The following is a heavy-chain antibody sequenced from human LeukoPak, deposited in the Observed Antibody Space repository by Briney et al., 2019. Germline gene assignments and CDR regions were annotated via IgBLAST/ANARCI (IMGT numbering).Heavy chain of an antibody. V-gene: IGHV4-30-4*01. D-gene: IGHD6-13*01. J-gene: IGHJ6*02. CDR1: GGSISSGDYY. Sequence: SETLSLTCTVSGGSISSGDYYWSWIRQPPGKGLEWIGYIYYSGSTYYNPSLKSRVTISVDTSRNQFSLKLSSVTAADTAVYYCASGGAAGPYYYYYGMDVWGQGTTVTVSS. CDR2: IYYSGST. CDR3: ASGGAAGPYYYYYGMDV.